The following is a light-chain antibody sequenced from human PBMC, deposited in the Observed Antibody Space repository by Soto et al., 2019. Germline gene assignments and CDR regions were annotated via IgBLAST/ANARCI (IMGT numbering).Light chain of an antibody. CDR3: QQAHSFPYT. V-gene: IGKV1D-12*01. Sequence: DIQMTQSPSSVSASVGDRVTITCRASQGISTWLAWFQQKPGKAPKLLIYSASTLQSGVPSRFSGSGSGIDFTLTITSLRPEDFATYYCQQAHSFPYTYGQGTKLEI. CDR2: SAS. CDR1: QGISTW. J-gene: IGKJ2*01.